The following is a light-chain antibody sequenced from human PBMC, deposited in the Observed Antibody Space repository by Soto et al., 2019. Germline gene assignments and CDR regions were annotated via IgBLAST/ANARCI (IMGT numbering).Light chain of an antibody. CDR1: RGHSSYA. CDR3: QTWGTGIWV. V-gene: IGLV4-69*01. J-gene: IGLJ3*02. CDR2: VNSDGSH. Sequence: QPVLTQSPSASASLGASVKLTCTLSRGHSSYAIAWHQLQPEKGPRYLMKVNSDGSHTKGDGIPDRFSGSSSGAERYLIISSLQSEDEADYYCQTWGTGIWVFGGGTKLTVL.